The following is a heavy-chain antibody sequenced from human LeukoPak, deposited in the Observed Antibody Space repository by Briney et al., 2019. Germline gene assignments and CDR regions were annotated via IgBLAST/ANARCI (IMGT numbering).Heavy chain of an antibody. CDR1: GYTLTELS. V-gene: IGHV1-24*01. J-gene: IGHJ4*02. CDR3: ATLYTMVRGVIRYYFDY. CDR2: FDPEDGET. Sequence: PVKVSCKVSGYTLTELSMHWVRQAPGKGLEWMGGFDPEDGETIYAQKFQGRVTMTEDTSTDTAYMELSSLRSEDTAVYYCATLYTMVRGVIRYYFDYWGQGTLVTVSS. D-gene: IGHD3-10*01.